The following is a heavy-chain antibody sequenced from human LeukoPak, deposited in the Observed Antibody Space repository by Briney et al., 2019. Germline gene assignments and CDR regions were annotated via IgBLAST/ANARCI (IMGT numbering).Heavy chain of an antibody. J-gene: IGHJ5*02. Sequence: SETLSLTCAVYGGSFSGYYWSWIRQPPGKGLEWIGEINHSGSTNYNPPLKSRVTISVDTSKNQFSLKLSSVTAADTAVYYCAGDRRSIIAARPRNRFDPWGQGTLVTVSS. CDR3: AGDRRSIIAARPRNRFDP. V-gene: IGHV4-34*01. CDR2: INHSGST. CDR1: GGSFSGYY. D-gene: IGHD6-6*01.